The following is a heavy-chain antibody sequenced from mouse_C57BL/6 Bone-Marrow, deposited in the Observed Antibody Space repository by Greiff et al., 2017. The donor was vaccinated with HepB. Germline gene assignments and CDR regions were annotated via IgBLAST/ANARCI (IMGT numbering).Heavy chain of an antibody. CDR2: IRLKSDNYAT. CDR3: TVDGSSYDYFDY. D-gene: IGHD1-1*01. Sequence: EVQLQESGGGLVQPGGSLKLSCAASGFTFSNYWMNWVRQSPEKGLEWVAQIRLKSDNYATHYAESVKGRFTISRDDSKSSVYLQMNNLRAEDTAIYYCTVDGSSYDYFDYWGQGTTLTVSS. J-gene: IGHJ2*01. V-gene: IGHV6-3*01. CDR1: GFTFSNYW.